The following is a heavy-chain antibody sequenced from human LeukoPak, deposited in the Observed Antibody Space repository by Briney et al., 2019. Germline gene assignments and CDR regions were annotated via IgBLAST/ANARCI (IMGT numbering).Heavy chain of an antibody. V-gene: IGHV4-39*02. CDR2: ISYRGNT. D-gene: IGHD1-26*01. J-gene: IGHJ5*02. CDR1: GDSISHSDYF. CDR3: AGGGSYYWFDP. Sequence: PSETLSLTCIVSGDSISHSDYFWGWIRQPPGKGLEWIGTISYRGNTYYNPSLKSRVTISKDTSKNHFSLKLSSVTVADMAVYYCAGGGSYYWFDPWGQGTLVTVSS.